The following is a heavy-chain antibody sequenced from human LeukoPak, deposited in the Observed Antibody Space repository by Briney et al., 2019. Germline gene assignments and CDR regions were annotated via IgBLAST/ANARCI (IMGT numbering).Heavy chain of an antibody. Sequence: ASVKVSCKASGYTLTSYDINWVRQATGQGLEWMGWMNPNSGNTGYAQKFQGRVTMTRNTSISTAYMELSSLRSEDTAVYYCARADMVRGVRADYWGQGTLVTVSS. D-gene: IGHD3-10*01. CDR2: MNPNSGNT. CDR3: ARADMVRGVRADY. V-gene: IGHV1-8*01. CDR1: GYTLTSYD. J-gene: IGHJ4*02.